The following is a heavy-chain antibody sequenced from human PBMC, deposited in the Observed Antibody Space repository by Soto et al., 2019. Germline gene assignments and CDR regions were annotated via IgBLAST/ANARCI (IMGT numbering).Heavy chain of an antibody. J-gene: IGHJ4*02. CDR3: ARGLLITMVRGVIMYYFDY. V-gene: IGHV1-18*01. Sequence: ASVKVSCKASGYTFTGYGISWVRQAPGQGLEWMGWISAYNGNTNYAQKLQGRVTMTTDTSTSTAYMELRSLRSDDTAVYYCARGLLITMVRGVIMYYFDYWGQGTLVTVSS. D-gene: IGHD3-10*01. CDR1: GYTFTGYG. CDR2: ISAYNGNT.